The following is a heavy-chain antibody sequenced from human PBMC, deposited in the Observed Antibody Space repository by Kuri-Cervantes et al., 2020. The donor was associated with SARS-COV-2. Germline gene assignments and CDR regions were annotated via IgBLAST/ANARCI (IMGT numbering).Heavy chain of an antibody. CDR1: GFTFSSYW. V-gene: IGHV3-74*01. CDR2: INSDGSST. Sequence: GGSLRLSCAASGFTFSSYWMHWVRQAPGKGLVWVSRINSDGSSTSYADSVKGRSTLSKDNAKNMLFLQMNSLRAEDTAVYYCVRDGDHWNFDYWGQGTLVTVSS. CDR3: VRDGDHWNFDY. D-gene: IGHD1-1*01. J-gene: IGHJ4*02.